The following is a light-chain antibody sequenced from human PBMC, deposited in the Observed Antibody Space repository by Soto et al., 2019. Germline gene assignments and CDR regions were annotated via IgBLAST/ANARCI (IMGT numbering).Light chain of an antibody. CDR1: SSNIGAGYD. V-gene: IGLV1-40*01. CDR3: QSYDSSLSGSEV. Sequence: QSVLTQPPSVSGAPGQRGTISCTGSSSNIGAGYDVHWYQQLPGTAPKLLIYGNGNRPSGVPDRFSGSKSGTSASLAITGLQAEDEADYYCQSYDSSLSGSEVFGTGTKVTVL. CDR2: GNG. J-gene: IGLJ1*01.